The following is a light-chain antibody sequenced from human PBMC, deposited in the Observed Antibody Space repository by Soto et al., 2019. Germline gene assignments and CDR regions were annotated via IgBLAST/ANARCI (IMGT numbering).Light chain of an antibody. J-gene: IGLJ3*02. Sequence: QSVLTQPASVSGSPGQSIAISCTGTSSDVGGYDYVSWYQQHPGRAPKLMIYDVSHRPSGVSNRFSGSKSGNTASLTISGLQPEDEADYYCSSYTSSNSWVFGGGTKVTVL. CDR2: DVS. CDR3: SSYTSSNSWV. CDR1: SSDVGGYDY. V-gene: IGLV2-14*01.